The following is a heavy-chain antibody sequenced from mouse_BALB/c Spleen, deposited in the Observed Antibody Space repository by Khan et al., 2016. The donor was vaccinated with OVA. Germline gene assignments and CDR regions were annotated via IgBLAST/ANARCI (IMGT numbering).Heavy chain of an antibody. Sequence: QVQLKQSGPELKKPGETVKISCKVSGYTFTNYGMNWVKQASGKGLKWMGWINTYTGEPTYADDFKGRFVFSLETSASTAYLQISNLKNEDMTTYFCARISSYWYSDVWGAGTTVTVSS. J-gene: IGHJ1*01. CDR3: ARISSYWYSDV. CDR2: INTYTGEP. CDR1: GYTFTNYG. V-gene: IGHV9-1*02. D-gene: IGHD6-2*01.